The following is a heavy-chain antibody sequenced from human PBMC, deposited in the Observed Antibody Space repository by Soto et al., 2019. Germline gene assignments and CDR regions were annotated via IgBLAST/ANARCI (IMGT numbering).Heavy chain of an antibody. CDR2: TNADNGNT. J-gene: IGHJ6*02. CDR1: GYSFTRYS. V-gene: IGHV1-3*01. Sequence: QAQLVQSGAEVKKPGASVKVSCKASGYSFTRYSIHWVRQAPGQSLEWMGWTNADNGNTKYSQKFQGRVTITRDTSASTAYMELSSLRSEDTSVYYCGRDSKWDDTSVGMDVWGQGTKVTVSS. CDR3: GRDSKWDDTSVGMDV. D-gene: IGHD3-22*01.